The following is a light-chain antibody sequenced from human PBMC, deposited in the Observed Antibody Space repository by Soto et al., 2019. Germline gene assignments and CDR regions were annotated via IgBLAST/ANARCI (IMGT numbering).Light chain of an antibody. CDR2: DVS. CDR1: SSDVGGYNY. V-gene: IGLV2-14*01. CDR3: RSYTSSSTPYV. J-gene: IGLJ1*01. Sequence: QSALTQPASVSGSPGQSITISCTGTSSDVGGYNYVSWYQQHPGKAPKLMIYDVSNRPSGVSNRFSGSKSGNTASLTISGLQADYESDYYCRSYTSSSTPYVFGPGTKLTVL.